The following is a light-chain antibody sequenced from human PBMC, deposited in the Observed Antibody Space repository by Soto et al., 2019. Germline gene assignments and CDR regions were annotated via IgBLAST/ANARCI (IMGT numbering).Light chain of an antibody. CDR2: WAS. J-gene: IGKJ1*01. CDR3: QQYFSTRT. Sequence: DIVMTQSPDSLAVSLGERATINCKSSQSIFYISNNKNYLAWYQQKPGQPPKLRIYWASTRASGVPDRFIGSGSGRDFTLTISSLQAEDVAVYYCQQYFSTRTFGQGTKVEVK. CDR1: QSIFYISNNKNY. V-gene: IGKV4-1*01.